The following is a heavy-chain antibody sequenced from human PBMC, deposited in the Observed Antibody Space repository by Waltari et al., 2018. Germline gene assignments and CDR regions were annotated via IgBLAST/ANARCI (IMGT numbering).Heavy chain of an antibody. Sequence: QVQLQQWGAGLLKPSETLSLTCAVYGGSFSGYYWSWIRQPPGKGLEWIGEINHSGGTNYYPSLKSRVTISVDTSKNQFSLKLSSVTAADTAVYYCARGLSGRPFDYWGQGTLVTVSS. CDR2: INHSGGT. D-gene: IGHD3-10*01. CDR1: GGSFSGYY. CDR3: ARGLSGRPFDY. V-gene: IGHV4-34*01. J-gene: IGHJ4*02.